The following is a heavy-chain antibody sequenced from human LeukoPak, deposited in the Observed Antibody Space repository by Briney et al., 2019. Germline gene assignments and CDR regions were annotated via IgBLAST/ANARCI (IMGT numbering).Heavy chain of an antibody. D-gene: IGHD1-26*01. CDR1: GGTFSNYT. J-gene: IGHJ4*02. CDR3: ARLGGHRDPNDY. V-gene: IGHV1-69*06. CDR2: IIPIFGTA. Sequence: ASVKVSCKTSGGTFSNYTISWVRQAPGQGLEWMGGIIPIFGTANYAQKFQGKVTITADKSTSTVYMELSSLRSEDTAVYYCARLGGHRDPNDYWGQGTLVTVSS.